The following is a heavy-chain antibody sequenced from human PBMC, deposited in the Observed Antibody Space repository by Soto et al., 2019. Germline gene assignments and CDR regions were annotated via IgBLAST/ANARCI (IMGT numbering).Heavy chain of an antibody. D-gene: IGHD2-8*01. Sequence: AASVKVSCKASGYTFTSYAMHWVRQAPGQRLEWMGWINAGNGNTKYSQKFQGRVTITRDTSASTAYMELSSLRSEDTAVYYCARDSVLMVYATPYYYYYGMDVWGQGTTVTVSS. CDR3: ARDSVLMVYATPYYYYYGMDV. CDR1: GYTFTSYA. J-gene: IGHJ6*02. V-gene: IGHV1-3*01. CDR2: INAGNGNT.